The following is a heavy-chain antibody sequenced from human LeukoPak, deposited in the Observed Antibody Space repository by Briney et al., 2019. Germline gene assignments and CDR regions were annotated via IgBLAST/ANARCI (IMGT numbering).Heavy chain of an antibody. CDR2: ISYDGGNK. J-gene: IGHJ4*02. D-gene: IGHD6-13*01. CDR3: AKRRVSSWYIDY. V-gene: IGHV3-30*18. Sequence: GGSLRLSCAASGFTFRSYGMHRVRQAPGKGPEWVAVISYDGGNKYYADSVKGRFTISRDNSKNTLYLQMNSLRAEDTAVYYCAKRRVSSWYIDYWGQGTLVTVSS. CDR1: GFTFRSYG.